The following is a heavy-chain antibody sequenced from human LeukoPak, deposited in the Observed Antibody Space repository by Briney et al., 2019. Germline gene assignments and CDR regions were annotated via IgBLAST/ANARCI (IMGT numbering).Heavy chain of an antibody. CDR2: ISAYNGHT. J-gene: IGHJ5*02. Sequence: GESLKISCKGFGYSFTSYGISWVRQAPGQGLEWMGWISAYNGHTNYAQKFQGRVTMTTDTSTSTAYMDLRSLRSDDTAVYYCARDEVSGSYSYTNWFDPWGQGTLVTVSS. CDR1: GYSFTSYG. D-gene: IGHD3-10*01. V-gene: IGHV1-18*01. CDR3: ARDEVSGSYSYTNWFDP.